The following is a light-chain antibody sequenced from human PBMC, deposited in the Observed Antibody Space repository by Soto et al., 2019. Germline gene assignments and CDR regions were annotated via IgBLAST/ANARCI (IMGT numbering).Light chain of an antibody. J-gene: IGLJ2*01. CDR3: CSYAGSYTVV. CDR1: SSEVGGYNY. CDR2: DVS. Sequence: QSALTQPRSVSGSPGQSVTISCTGTSSEVGGYNYVSWYQQHPGKAPKLMIYDVSKRPSGVPDRFSGSKSGNTASLTISGIQAEDEADYYCCSYAGSYTVVFGGGTKVTVL. V-gene: IGLV2-11*01.